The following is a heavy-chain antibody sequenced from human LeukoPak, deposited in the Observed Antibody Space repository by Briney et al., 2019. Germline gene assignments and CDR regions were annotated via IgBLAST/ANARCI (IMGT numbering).Heavy chain of an antibody. D-gene: IGHD2-2*01. CDR3: ARFIVVPAAMRASSAFDM. V-gene: IGHV7-4-1*02. Sequence: ASVKVSCKASGYTFTSYAMNWVRQAPGQGLEWMGWINTNTGNPTYAQGFTGRFVFSLDTSVSTAYLQISCLKAEDTAVYYCARFIVVPAAMRASSAFDMWGRGTMVTVSS. J-gene: IGHJ3*02. CDR1: GYTFTSYA. CDR2: INTNTGNP.